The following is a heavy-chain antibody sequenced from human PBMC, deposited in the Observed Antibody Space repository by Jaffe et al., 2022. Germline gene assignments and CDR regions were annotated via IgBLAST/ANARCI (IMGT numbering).Heavy chain of an antibody. CDR1: GGTFSSYA. D-gene: IGHD3-22*01. CDR2: IIPIFGTA. J-gene: IGHJ3*02. Sequence: QVQLVQSGAEVKKPGSSVKVSCKASGGTFSSYAISWVRQAPGQGLEWMGGIIPIFGTANYAQKFQGRVTITTDESTSTAYMELSSLRSEDTAVYYCARDAYYYDSSGSPRGDAFDIWGQGTMVTVSS. CDR3: ARDAYYYDSSGSPRGDAFDI. V-gene: IGHV1-69*05.